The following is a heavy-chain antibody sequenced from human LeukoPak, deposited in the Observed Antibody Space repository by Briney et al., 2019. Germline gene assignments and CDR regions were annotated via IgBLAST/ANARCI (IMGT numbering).Heavy chain of an antibody. CDR1: AFTFSRCA. V-gene: IGHV3-23*01. Sequence: QPRGSLRLSCAASAFTFSRCAMSWVRQAPGKGLEWVSGISGSGVSTYYADSVKGRFTISRDNSKNTLYLQMSSLRAEDTAVYYCAKIPQTTSVGYFDYWGQGNLVTVSS. D-gene: IGHD4-17*01. J-gene: IGHJ4*02. CDR3: AKIPQTTSVGYFDY. CDR2: ISGSGVST.